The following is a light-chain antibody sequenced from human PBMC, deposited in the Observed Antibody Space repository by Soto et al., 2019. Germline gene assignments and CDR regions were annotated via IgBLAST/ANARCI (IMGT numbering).Light chain of an antibody. CDR3: VAWDDSLSGGV. V-gene: IGLV1-47*01. CDR2: RND. CDR1: RSNIGSNY. J-gene: IGLJ7*01. Sequence: QSVLTQPPTASGTPGQRVTISCSGRRSNIGSNYVYWYQQVPGTAPKLLIYRNDQRPSGVPDRFSGSKSGTSASLAISGLRSEDEADYYCVAWDDSLSGGVFGGGTQPIVL.